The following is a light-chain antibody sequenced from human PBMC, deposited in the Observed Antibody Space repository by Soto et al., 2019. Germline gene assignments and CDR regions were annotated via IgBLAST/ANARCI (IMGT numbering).Light chain of an antibody. CDR3: QQFNSYPIT. Sequence: AIQLTQSPSSLSASVGDRVTITCRASQGLRSALAWYQQKPGQAPKVLIYDASSLESGVPSTFSGSGSGTDFTLTISRLQPADFATYYGQQFNSYPITCGQGTCLESK. V-gene: IGKV1-13*02. CDR1: QGLRSA. J-gene: IGKJ5*01. CDR2: DAS.